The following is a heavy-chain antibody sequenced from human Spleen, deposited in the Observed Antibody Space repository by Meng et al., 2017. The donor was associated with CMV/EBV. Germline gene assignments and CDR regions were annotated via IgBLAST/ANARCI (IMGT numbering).Heavy chain of an antibody. CDR3: ARDTQAVHYYDMDV. Sequence: ASVKVSCKASGYTFIGYYIHWVRQAPGQGLEWMGWINPNSGGTNYAQNFQGRVTMTRDPSISTAYMELSRLRSDDTAMYYCARDTQAVHYYDMDVWGQGTTVTVSS. CDR2: INPNSGGT. V-gene: IGHV1-2*02. J-gene: IGHJ6*02. CDR1: GYTFIGYY. D-gene: IGHD2-15*01.